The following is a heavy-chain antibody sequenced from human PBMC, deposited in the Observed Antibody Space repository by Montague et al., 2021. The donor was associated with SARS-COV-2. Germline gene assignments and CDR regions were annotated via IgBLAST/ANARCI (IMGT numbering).Heavy chain of an antibody. V-gene: IGHV2-5*02. J-gene: IGHJ2*01. CDR3: ARIPEYSSGGGPDWYFDL. Sequence: PALVKPTQTLTLTCTFSGFSVSTSGLGVGWIRQPPGKALEWLALIYWDDDTRYSTSLKTRLAITKDTSKNQVVLTMTDMDPVDTGTYYCARIPEYSSGGGPDWYFDLWGRGTLVTVSS. CDR1: GFSVSTSGLG. D-gene: IGHD6-19*01. CDR2: IYWDDDT.